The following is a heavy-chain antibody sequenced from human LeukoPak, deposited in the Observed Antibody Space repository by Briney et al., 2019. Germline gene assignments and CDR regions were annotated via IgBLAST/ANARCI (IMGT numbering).Heavy chain of an antibody. J-gene: IGHJ4*02. V-gene: IGHV3-64D*09. CDR2: ISSNGGST. Sequence: GGSLRLSCSASGFTFSSYTMHWVRPTPGQGLEYVSPISSNGGSTYYADSVKGRFIISRDNAKNMLYLQMTGMRADDTALYYGMKDSRVAATYYFDYWGQGTLVTVSS. CDR1: GFTFSSYT. CDR3: MKDSRVAATYYFDY. D-gene: IGHD1-26*01.